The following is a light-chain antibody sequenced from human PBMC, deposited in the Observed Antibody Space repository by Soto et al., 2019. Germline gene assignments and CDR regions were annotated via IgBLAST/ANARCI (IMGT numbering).Light chain of an antibody. Sequence: DIQMTHSPSSLSASVGDRVTITCQASQDISNYLNWYQQKPGKAPKALIYDASTLRSGVPSRFSGGGSGTEFTLTISSLQPDDFATYYCQQYNTYSTFGQGTRLEIK. CDR2: DAS. CDR1: QDISNY. CDR3: QQYNTYST. J-gene: IGKJ5*01. V-gene: IGKV1-16*01.